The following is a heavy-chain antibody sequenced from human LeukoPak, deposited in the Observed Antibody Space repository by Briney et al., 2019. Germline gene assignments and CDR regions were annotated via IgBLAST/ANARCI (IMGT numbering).Heavy chain of an antibody. Sequence: ASEKVSCKASGYTFTSYTMHWVRQAPGQRLEWMGWINTGNGNTKYSQEFQGRVTITRDTATSTAYMELRSLTSDDTAMYYCARSGRGTYYYFDLWGQGTLVTVSS. V-gene: IGHV1-3*04. D-gene: IGHD5-12*01. CDR2: INTGNGNT. CDR1: GYTFTSYT. J-gene: IGHJ4*02. CDR3: ARSGRGTYYYFDL.